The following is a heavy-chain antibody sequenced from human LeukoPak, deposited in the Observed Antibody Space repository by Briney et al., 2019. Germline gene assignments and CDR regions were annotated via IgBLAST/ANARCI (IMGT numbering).Heavy chain of an antibody. CDR3: AKPSYSGSYLPLDY. CDR1: GFTFSSYG. V-gene: IGHV3-30*18. CDR2: ISYDGSNK. D-gene: IGHD1-26*01. Sequence: GGSLRLSCAASGFTFSSYGMHWVRQAPGKGLEWVAVISYDGSNKYYADSVKGRFTISRDNSKNTLYLQMNSLRAKDTAVYYCAKPSYSGSYLPLDYWGQGTLVTVSS. J-gene: IGHJ4*02.